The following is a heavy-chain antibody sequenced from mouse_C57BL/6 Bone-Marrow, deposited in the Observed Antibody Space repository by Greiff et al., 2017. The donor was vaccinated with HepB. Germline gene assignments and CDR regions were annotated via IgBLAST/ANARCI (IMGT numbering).Heavy chain of an antibody. J-gene: IGHJ4*01. CDR1: GFTFSDYY. D-gene: IGHD2-4*01. V-gene: IGHV5-12*01. CDR2: ISNGGGST. CDR3: ARYDYAYAMDY. Sequence: EVNVVESGGGLVQPGGSLKLSCAASGFTFSDYYMYWVRQTPEKRLEWVAYISNGGGSTYYPDTVKGRFTISRDNAKNTLYLQMSRLKSEDTAMYYCARYDYAYAMDYWGQGTSVTVSS.